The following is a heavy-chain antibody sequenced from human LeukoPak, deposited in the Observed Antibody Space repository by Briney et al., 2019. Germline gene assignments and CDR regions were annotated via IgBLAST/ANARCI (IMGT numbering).Heavy chain of an antibody. D-gene: IGHD3-3*01. J-gene: IGHJ4*02. Sequence: GGSLRLSCAASGFTFSSYSMNWVRQAPGKGLEWVSAISGSGGSTYYADSVKGRFTISRDNSKNTLYLQMNSLRAEDTAVYYCANVYYDFWSGYHFDYWGQGTLVTVSS. CDR3: ANVYYDFWSGYHFDY. CDR2: ISGSGGST. V-gene: IGHV3-23*01. CDR1: GFTFSSYS.